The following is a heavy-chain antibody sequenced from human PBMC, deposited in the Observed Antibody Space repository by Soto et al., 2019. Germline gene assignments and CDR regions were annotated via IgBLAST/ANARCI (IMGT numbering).Heavy chain of an antibody. V-gene: IGHV1-69*02. CDR3: TRSSTRDIGRNWFDP. D-gene: IGHD5-12*01. CDR1: GGTFSSYT. Sequence: GASVKVSCKASGGTFSSYTISWVRQAPGQGLEWMGRIIPILGIANYAQKFQGRVTITADKSTSTAYMELSGLGAEETVLYYATRSSTRDIGRNWFDPWGQGTLVTVSS. CDR2: IIPILGIA. J-gene: IGHJ5*02.